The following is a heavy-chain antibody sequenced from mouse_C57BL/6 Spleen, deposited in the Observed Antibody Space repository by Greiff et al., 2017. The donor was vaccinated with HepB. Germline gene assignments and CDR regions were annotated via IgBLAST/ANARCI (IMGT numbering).Heavy chain of an antibody. V-gene: IGHV1-63*01. J-gene: IGHJ4*01. Sequence: VKLQESGAELVRPGTSVKMSCKASGYTFTNYWIGWAKQRPGHGLEWIGDIYPGGGYTNYNEKFKGKATLTADKSSSTAYMQFSSLTSEDSAIYYCARSLLDYAMDYWGQGTSVTVSS. CDR2: IYPGGGYT. D-gene: IGHD1-2*01. CDR3: ARSLLDYAMDY. CDR1: GYTFTNYW.